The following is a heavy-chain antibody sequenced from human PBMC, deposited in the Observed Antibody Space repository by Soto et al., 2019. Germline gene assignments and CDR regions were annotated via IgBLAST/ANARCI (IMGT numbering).Heavy chain of an antibody. D-gene: IGHD5-12*01. J-gene: IGHJ4*02. CDR1: GYTFTSYG. CDR2: ISAYNGNT. CDR3: ARGRRWLQLVY. Sequence: ASGKVSCKTXGYTFTSYGTSFVRQAPGQGLEWMGWISAYNGNTNYAQKLQGRVTMTTDTSTSTAYMELRSLRSDDTAVYYCARGRRWLQLVYWGQGTLVTVSS. V-gene: IGHV1-18*04.